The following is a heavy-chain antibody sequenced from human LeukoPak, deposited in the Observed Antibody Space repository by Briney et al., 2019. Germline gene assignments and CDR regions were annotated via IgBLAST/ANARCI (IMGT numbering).Heavy chain of an antibody. D-gene: IGHD3-10*01. CDR1: GYSISSGYY. J-gene: IGHJ6*04. V-gene: IGHV4-38-2*01. CDR3: ARCGSGSYYTYYYGMDV. CDR2: IYHSGST. Sequence: SETLSLTCAVSGYSISSGYYWGWIRQPPGKGLEWIGSIYHSGSTYYNPSLKSRVTISVDTSKNQFSLKLSSVTAADTAVYYCARCGSGSYYTYYYGMDVWGKGTTVTVSS.